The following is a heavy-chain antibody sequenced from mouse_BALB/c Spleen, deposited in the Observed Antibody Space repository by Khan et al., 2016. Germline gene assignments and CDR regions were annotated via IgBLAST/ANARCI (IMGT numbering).Heavy chain of an antibody. J-gene: IGHJ3*01. D-gene: IGHD2-4*01. CDR3: AREGLRRGVAY. Sequence: EVELVESGGGLVKPGGSLKLSCAASGFTFSDYYMYWVRQTPEKRLEWVATISDGGSYTYYPASVKGRFTISSDNAKNNLYLQMSSLKSEDTAMYYCAREGLRRGVAYWGQGTLVTVAA. V-gene: IGHV5-4*02. CDR2: ISDGGSYT. CDR1: GFTFSDYY.